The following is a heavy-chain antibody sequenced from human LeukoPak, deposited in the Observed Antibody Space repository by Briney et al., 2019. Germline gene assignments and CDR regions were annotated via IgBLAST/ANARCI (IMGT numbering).Heavy chain of an antibody. J-gene: IGHJ3*02. Sequence: ASVKVSCKASGYTFTDYYIHWVRQAPGQGLEWMGWINPNSGGTNYAQKFQGRVTMTRDTSISTAYMELSSLRSEDTAVYYCATSAYSSSREAFDIWGQGTMVTVSS. V-gene: IGHV1-2*02. D-gene: IGHD6-13*01. CDR3: ATSAYSSSREAFDI. CDR2: INPNSGGT. CDR1: GYTFTDYY.